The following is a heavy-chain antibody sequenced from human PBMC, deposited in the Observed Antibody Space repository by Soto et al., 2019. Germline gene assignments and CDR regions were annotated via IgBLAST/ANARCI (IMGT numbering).Heavy chain of an antibody. CDR1: GYTFTSYY. CDR2: INPSGGST. CDR3: ARGRYYYGSGSYPYYYYYGMDV. V-gene: IGHV1-46*01. D-gene: IGHD3-10*01. J-gene: IGHJ6*02. Sequence: ASVKVSCKASGYTFTSYYMHWVRQAPGQGLEWMGIINPSGGSTSYAQKLQGRVTMTTDTSTSTAYMELRSLRSDDTAVYYCARGRYYYGSGSYPYYYYYGMDVWGQGTTVTVSS.